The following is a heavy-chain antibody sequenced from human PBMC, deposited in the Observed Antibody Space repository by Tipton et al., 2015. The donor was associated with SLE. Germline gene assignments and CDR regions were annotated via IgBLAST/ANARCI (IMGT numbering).Heavy chain of an antibody. CDR1: GLTFSSYW. CDR2: IQQDGSEK. D-gene: IGHD3-10*01. V-gene: IGHV3-7*01. J-gene: IGHJ4*02. Sequence: SLRLSRAASGLTFSSYWMSWVRQAPGKGLEWVANIQQDGSEKYYVDSVKGRFTISRDNAKNSLYLQMSSLRVEDTAVYYCARIHYYGSGSWDYWGQGTLVTVSS. CDR3: ARIHYYGSGSWDY.